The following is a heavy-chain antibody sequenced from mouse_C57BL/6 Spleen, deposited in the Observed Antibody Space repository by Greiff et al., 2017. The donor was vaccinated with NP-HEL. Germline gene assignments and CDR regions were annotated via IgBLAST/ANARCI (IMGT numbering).Heavy chain of an antibody. CDR1: GFTFSSYA. CDR2: ISDGGSYT. Sequence: EVMLVESGGGLVKPGGSLKLSCAASGFTFSSYAMSWVRQTPEKRLEWVATISDGGSYTYYPDNVKGRFTISRDNAKNNLYLQMSHLTSEDTAMYYCARGGYYGSSSHFDYWGQGTTLTVSS. CDR3: ARGGYYGSSSHFDY. D-gene: IGHD1-1*01. J-gene: IGHJ2*01. V-gene: IGHV5-4*03.